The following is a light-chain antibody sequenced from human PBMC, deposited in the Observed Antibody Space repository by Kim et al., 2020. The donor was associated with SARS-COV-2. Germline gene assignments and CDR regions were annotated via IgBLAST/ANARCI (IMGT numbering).Light chain of an antibody. V-gene: IGKV1-5*03. CDR1: QSISRW. CDR2: MAS. Sequence: DIQMTQSPSTLSASVGDTVTITCRASQSISRWLAWHQQKPGKAPKALIYMASDLESGVPSRFSGHGSGTEFTLIISSLQPEDSGTYYCQQYDSHPVTFGQGTKVEI. CDR3: QQYDSHPVT. J-gene: IGKJ1*01.